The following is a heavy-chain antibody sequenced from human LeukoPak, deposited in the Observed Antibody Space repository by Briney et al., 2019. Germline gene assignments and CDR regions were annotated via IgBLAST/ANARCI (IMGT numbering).Heavy chain of an antibody. CDR3: ATGGMVAGFDY. CDR2: FDPEDGET. V-gene: IGHV1-24*01. J-gene: IGHJ4*02. D-gene: IGHD2-15*01. Sequence: ASVKVSCMASGYAFIDYAINWVRQAPGKGLEWMGGFDPEDGETIYAQKFQGRVTMTEDTSTDTAYMELSSLRSEDTAVYYCATGGMVAGFDYWGQGTLVTVSS. CDR1: GYAFIDYA.